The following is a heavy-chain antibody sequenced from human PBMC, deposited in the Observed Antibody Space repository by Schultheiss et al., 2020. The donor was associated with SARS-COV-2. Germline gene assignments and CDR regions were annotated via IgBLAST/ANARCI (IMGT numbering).Heavy chain of an antibody. Sequence: ASVKVSCKASGYTFTSYGISWVRQAPGQGLEWMGWISAYNGNTNYAQKLQGRVTMTTDTSTSTAYMELRSLRSDDTAVYYCARDSSDSSGYYWPHAEYFQHWGQGTLVTVSS. J-gene: IGHJ1*01. V-gene: IGHV1-18*01. CDR3: ARDSSDSSGYYWPHAEYFQH. CDR1: GYTFTSYG. CDR2: ISAYNGNT. D-gene: IGHD3-22*01.